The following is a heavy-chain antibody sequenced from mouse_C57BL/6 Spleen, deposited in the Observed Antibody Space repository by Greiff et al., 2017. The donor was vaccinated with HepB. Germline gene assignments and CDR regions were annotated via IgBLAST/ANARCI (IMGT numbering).Heavy chain of an antibody. V-gene: IGHV2-2*01. CDR1: GFSLTSYG. CDR3: ARALDGYHLHHCDY. D-gene: IGHD2-3*01. J-gene: IGHJ2*01. Sequence: VQLQESGPGLVQPSQSLSITCTVSGFSLTSYGVHWVRQSPGKGLEWLGVIWSGGSTDYNAAFISRLSISKDNSKSQVFFKMNSLQADHRAIYFCARALDGYHLHHCDYGGKGTTLSVSS. CDR2: IWSGGST.